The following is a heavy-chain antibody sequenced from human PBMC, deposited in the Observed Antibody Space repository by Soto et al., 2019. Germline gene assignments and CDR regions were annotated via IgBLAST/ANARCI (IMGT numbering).Heavy chain of an antibody. D-gene: IGHD6-13*01. Sequence: SETLSLTCTVSCGSISSSSYYWGWIRQPPGKGLEWIGSIYYSGSTYYNPSLKSRVTISVGTSKNQFSLKLSSVTAADTAVYYCARPVRAAAGTIWFDPWGQGTLVTVSS. J-gene: IGHJ5*02. V-gene: IGHV4-39*01. CDR3: ARPVRAAAGTIWFDP. CDR2: IYYSGST. CDR1: CGSISSSSYY.